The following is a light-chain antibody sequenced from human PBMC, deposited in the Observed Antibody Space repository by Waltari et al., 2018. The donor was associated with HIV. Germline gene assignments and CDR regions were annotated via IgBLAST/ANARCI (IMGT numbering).Light chain of an antibody. V-gene: IGLV1-40*01. CDR1: SSNLGAGYG. J-gene: IGLJ3*02. CDR3: QSYDSSLSEGV. CDR2: ANT. Sequence: QSVLTQPPSVSGAPGQRVTISCTGSSSNLGAGYGVNWYQQYPGAAPKLLIFANTNLPSGVPDRFSGSKSGTSASLAITGVQAEDEAVYYCQSYDSSLSEGVFGGGTKLAVL.